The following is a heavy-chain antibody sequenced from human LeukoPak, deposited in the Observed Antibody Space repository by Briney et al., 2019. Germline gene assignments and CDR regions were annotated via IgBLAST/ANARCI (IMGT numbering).Heavy chain of an antibody. V-gene: IGHV4-34*01. CDR2: INHSGST. J-gene: IGHJ6*03. CDR3: ARGRPRITIFGVVIISPYYYMDV. Sequence: SETLSLTCAVYGGSFSGYYWSWIRQPPGKGLEWIGEINHSGSTNYNPSLKSRVTISVDTSKNQFSLKLSSVTAADTAVYYCARGRPRITIFGVVIISPYYYMDVWGKGTTVTVSS. CDR1: GGSFSGYY. D-gene: IGHD3-3*01.